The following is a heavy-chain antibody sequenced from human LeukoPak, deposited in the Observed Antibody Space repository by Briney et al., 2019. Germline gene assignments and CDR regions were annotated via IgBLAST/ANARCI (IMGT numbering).Heavy chain of an antibody. Sequence: GWCLRLSCAASGFTFSSYGMHWVRPAPGKGLAWVAVIWYEGSNKYYADSVKGRFTISRDNSKNTLYLQMNSLRAEDTAVYYCARDLGPAPGISVGGSGFGYWGQGTLVTVSS. D-gene: IGHD6-19*01. CDR3: ARDLGPAPGISVGGSGFGY. CDR1: GFTFSSYG. CDR2: IWYEGSNK. V-gene: IGHV3-33*01. J-gene: IGHJ4*02.